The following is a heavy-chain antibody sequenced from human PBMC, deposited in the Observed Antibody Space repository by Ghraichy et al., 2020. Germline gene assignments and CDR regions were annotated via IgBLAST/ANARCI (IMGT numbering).Heavy chain of an antibody. CDR1: GGSISSSSYY. V-gene: IGHV4-39*01. D-gene: IGHD3-10*01. CDR3: ARQISQSPWGYGAYGSGPLDP. CDR2: IYYSGST. J-gene: IGHJ5*02. Sequence: SQTLSLTCTVSGGSISSSSYYWGWIRQPPGKGLEWIGSIYYSGSTYYNPSLKSRVTISVDTSKNQFSLKLSSVTAADTAVYYCARQISQSPWGYGAYGSGPLDPWGQGTLVTVSS.